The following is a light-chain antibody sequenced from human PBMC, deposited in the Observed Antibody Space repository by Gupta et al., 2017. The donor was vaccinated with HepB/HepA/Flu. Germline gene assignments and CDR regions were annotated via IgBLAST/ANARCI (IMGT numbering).Light chain of an antibody. CDR3: NSRDISGDHLV. Sequence: SSELTQDPAVSVALGQSIRITCQGDSLTKYYASWYQQKPGQAPALVMLGENSRPSGIPDRFSGSRSGNTASLTITGAQAEDEADYFCNSRDISGDHLVFGSGTRLNVL. CDR1: SLTKYY. CDR2: GEN. V-gene: IGLV3-19*01. J-gene: IGLJ1*01.